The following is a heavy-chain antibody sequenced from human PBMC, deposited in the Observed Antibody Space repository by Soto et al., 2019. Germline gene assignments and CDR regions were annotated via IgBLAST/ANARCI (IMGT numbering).Heavy chain of an antibody. CDR3: AKPLYSSGWYGWFDP. D-gene: IGHD6-19*01. CDR1: GFTFSSYA. J-gene: IGHJ5*02. CDR2: ISGSGGST. Sequence: GGSLRLSCAASGFTFSSYAMSWVRQAPGKGLEWASAISGSGGSTYYADSVKGRFTISRDNSKNTLYLQMNSLRAEDTAVYYCAKPLYSSGWYGWFDPWGQGTLVTVSS. V-gene: IGHV3-23*01.